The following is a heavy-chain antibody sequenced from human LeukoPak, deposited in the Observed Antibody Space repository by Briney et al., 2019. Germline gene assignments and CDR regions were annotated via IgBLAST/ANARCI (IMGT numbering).Heavy chain of an antibody. CDR3: AASTKHTAMVDY. CDR1: GFTFSSYS. J-gene: IGHJ4*02. Sequence: GGSLRLSCAASGFTFSSYSMNWVRQAPGKGLEWVSSIGSSSSYIYYADSVKGRFTISRDNAKNSLHLQKNSLGAEDTAVYYCAASTKHTAMVDYWGQGTLVTVSS. CDR2: IGSSSSYI. V-gene: IGHV3-21*01. D-gene: IGHD5-18*01.